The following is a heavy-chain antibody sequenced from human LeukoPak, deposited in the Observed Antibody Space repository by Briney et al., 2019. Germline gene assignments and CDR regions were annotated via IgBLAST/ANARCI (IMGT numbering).Heavy chain of an antibody. CDR1: GFTFSDYY. D-gene: IGHD5-12*01. J-gene: IGHJ4*02. CDR2: ISGYSTYI. CDR3: ARDSLGSGYDLMLDY. Sequence: GGSLRLSCAASGFTFSDYYMTWIRQAPGKGLEWVSYISGYSTYINYADSVKGRFTTSRDNAKNSLYLQMNSLRAEDTAVYYCARDSLGSGYDLMLDYWAQGTLVTVSS. V-gene: IGHV3-11*05.